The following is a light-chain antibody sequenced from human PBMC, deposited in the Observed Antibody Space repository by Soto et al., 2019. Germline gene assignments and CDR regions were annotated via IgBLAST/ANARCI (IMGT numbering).Light chain of an antibody. Sequence: DIQMAQSPSTLSASVGDRVTITCRASQSISTWLAWYQHKPGRAPKLMIYMASTLESGVPSRFSGSGYGTEFTLTISSLQPDDFATYYCRHYNSYLETFGQGTRVEIK. CDR2: MAS. V-gene: IGKV1-5*03. CDR3: RHYNSYLET. J-gene: IGKJ1*01. CDR1: QSISTW.